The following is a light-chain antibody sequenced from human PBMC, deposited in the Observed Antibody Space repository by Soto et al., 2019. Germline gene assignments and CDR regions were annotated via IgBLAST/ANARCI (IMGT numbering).Light chain of an antibody. Sequence: EIVMTQSPATLSVSPGERATLSCRASQSVSSNLAWYQQKPGQAPRLLIYGASTRATGIPARFSGSGSGTEFTLPISSLQSEDFAVYYCHQYNNWPSWTFGQGTKVEIK. CDR1: QSVSSN. V-gene: IGKV3-15*01. CDR2: GAS. J-gene: IGKJ1*01. CDR3: HQYNNWPSWT.